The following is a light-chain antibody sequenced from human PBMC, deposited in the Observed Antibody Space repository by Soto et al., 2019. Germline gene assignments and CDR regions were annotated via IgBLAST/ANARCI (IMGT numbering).Light chain of an antibody. CDR1: SSDVCSSNY. Sequence: QSALTQPASVSVSPGQSITLSCTGSSSDVCSSNYVSWYQQLPGKAPKLIIFDVNNRPSGVSDRFSGSKSDNTASLTISGLQAEDEADYYCSSYTTLNTVIFGGGTKLTVL. V-gene: IGLV2-14*03. CDR2: DVN. J-gene: IGLJ2*01. CDR3: SSYTTLNTVI.